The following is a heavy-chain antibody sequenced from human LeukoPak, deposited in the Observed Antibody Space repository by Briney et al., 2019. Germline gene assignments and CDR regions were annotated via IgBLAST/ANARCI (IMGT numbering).Heavy chain of an antibody. CDR1: GFTFSSYG. CDR3: ARGPYYYDSSGYYYFDY. CDR2: IWYDGSNK. D-gene: IGHD3-22*01. J-gene: IGHJ4*02. Sequence: PGGSLRLSCAASGFTFSSYGMHWVRQAPGKGLEWVAVIWYDGSNKYYADSVKGRFTISRDNSKNTLYLQMNSLRAEDTAVYYCARGPYYYDSSGYYYFDYWGQGTLVTVSS. V-gene: IGHV3-33*01.